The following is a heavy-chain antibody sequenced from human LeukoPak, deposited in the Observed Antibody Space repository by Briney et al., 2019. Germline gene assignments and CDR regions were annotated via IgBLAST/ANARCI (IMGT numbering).Heavy chain of an antibody. J-gene: IGHJ4*02. CDR2: INEDGGEE. CDR1: GFTFRTYW. CDR3: ARDPHPGTVDH. V-gene: IGHV3-7*01. Sequence: GGSLRLSCAASGFTFRTYWMSWVRQAPGKGLEWVANINEDGGEEYYVDSVKGRFTISRDNAKNSLYLQMNNLRAEDTAVYYCARDPHPGTVDHWGQGTLVTVSS.